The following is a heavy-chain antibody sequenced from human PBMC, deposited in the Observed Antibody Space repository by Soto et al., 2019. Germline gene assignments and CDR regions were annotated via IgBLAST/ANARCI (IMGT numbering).Heavy chain of an antibody. CDR1: GGSISGYY. J-gene: IGHJ6*02. Sequence: PSETLSLTCTVSGGSISGYYWSWILQPPGKGLEWIGEIYYSGSTNYNPSLKSRVTISVDRSKNQFSLKLSSVTAADTAVYYCARTTVVKHYYYYGMDVWGQGTTVTVSS. V-gene: IGHV4-59*12. CDR2: IYYSGST. CDR3: ARTTVVKHYYYYGMDV. D-gene: IGHD2-15*01.